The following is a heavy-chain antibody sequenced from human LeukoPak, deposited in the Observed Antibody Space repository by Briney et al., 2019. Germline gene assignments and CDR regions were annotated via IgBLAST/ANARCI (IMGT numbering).Heavy chain of an antibody. J-gene: IGHJ4*02. Sequence: SETLSLTCTVSGDSINPYYWGWIRQPPGEGLEWIGYIFYRGSTNYNAALKSRVAISLDTSKNQFSLKLNSVSAADTAVYYCAGTTGRYFEYWGQGILVTVSS. D-gene: IGHD1-26*01. CDR1: GDSINPYY. V-gene: IGHV4-59*01. CDR3: AGTTGRYFEY. CDR2: IFYRGST.